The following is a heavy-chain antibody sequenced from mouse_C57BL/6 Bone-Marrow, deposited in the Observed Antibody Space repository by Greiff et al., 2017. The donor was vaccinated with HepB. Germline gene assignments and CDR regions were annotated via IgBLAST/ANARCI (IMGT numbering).Heavy chain of an antibody. J-gene: IGHJ1*03. CDR2: INSDGGST. V-gene: IGHV5-2*01. CDR3: ARHGDYYGSSYWYCDV. Sequence: EVMLVESGGGLVQPGESLKLSCESNEYEFPSHDMSWVRKTPEKRLELVAAINSDGGSTYYPDTMERRFIISRDNTKKTLYLQMSSLRSEDTALYYCARHGDYYGSSYWYCDVWGTGTTVTVSS. CDR1: EYEFPSHD. D-gene: IGHD1-1*01.